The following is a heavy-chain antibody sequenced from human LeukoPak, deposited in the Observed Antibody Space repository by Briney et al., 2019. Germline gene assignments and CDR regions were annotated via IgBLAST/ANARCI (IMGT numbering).Heavy chain of an antibody. CDR1: GYSFTSYW. Sequence: GEPLKISCKGSGYSFTSYWIGWVRQMPGKGLEWMGIIYPGDSDTRYSPSFQGQVTISADKSISTAYLQWSSLKASDTAMYYCAITTYYDSSGSITRSYYYGMDVWGQGTTVTVSS. CDR2: IYPGDSDT. CDR3: AITTYYDSSGSITRSYYYGMDV. D-gene: IGHD3-22*01. J-gene: IGHJ6*02. V-gene: IGHV5-51*01.